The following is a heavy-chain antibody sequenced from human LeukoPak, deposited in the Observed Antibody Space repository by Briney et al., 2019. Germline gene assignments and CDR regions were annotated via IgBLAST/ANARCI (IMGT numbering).Heavy chain of an antibody. CDR1: GFTFSSYA. CDR2: ISYDGSNK. CDR3: AKEGIAAAVYY. D-gene: IGHD6-13*01. Sequence: GGSLRLSCAASGFTFSSYAMSWVRQAPAKGLEWGAVISYDGSNKYYADSVKGRFTISRDNSKNTLYLQMNSLRAEDTAVYYCAKEGIAAAVYYWGQGTLVTVSS. V-gene: IGHV3-30*18. J-gene: IGHJ4*02.